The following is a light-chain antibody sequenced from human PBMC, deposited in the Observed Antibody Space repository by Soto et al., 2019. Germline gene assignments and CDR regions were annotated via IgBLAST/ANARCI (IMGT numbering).Light chain of an antibody. J-gene: IGKJ3*01. CDR2: GAS. CDR1: QSVSSN. Sequence: EIVMTQSPATLSVSPGERATLSCRASQSVSSNLAWYQEKPGQPPRLLIYGASTRATGTPAKFSGSGSGTEFTLTISSLQSEDFAIYFCQQYNKWPLFTFGPGTKVEIK. CDR3: QQYNKWPLFT. V-gene: IGKV3D-15*01.